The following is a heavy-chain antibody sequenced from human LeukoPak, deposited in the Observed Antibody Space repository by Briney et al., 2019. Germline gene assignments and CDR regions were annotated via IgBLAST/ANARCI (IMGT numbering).Heavy chain of an antibody. CDR2: IYYSGST. CDR1: GGSISSYY. V-gene: IGHV4-59*08. D-gene: IGHD1-14*01. Sequence: SETLSLTCTVSGGSISSYYWSWIRQPPGKGLEWIGYIYYSGSTNYNPSLKSRVTISVDTSKNQFSLKLSSVTAADTAVYYCARHPGICGYYYYGMDVWGQGTTVTVSS. CDR3: ARHPGICGYYYYGMDV. J-gene: IGHJ6*02.